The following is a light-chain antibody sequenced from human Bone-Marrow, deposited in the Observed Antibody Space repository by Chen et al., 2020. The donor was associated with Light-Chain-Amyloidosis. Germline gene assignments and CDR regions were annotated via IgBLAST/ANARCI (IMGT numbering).Light chain of an antibody. CDR2: DAS. V-gene: IGKV1-27*01. Sequence: DIQMTQSPSSLSASVGDRVTVTCRASQDIGNYLAWYHQKPGTVPKLLVYDASDLGSGVPSRFSAGGSGADFTLTISSLQPEDGGTYYCQEYDDAPWTFGQGIKVEIK. CDR3: QEYDDAPWT. CDR1: QDIGNY. J-gene: IGKJ1*01.